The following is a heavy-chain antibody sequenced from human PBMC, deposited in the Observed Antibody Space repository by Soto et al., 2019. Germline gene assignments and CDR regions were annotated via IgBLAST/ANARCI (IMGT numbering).Heavy chain of an antibody. CDR1: LYTFTTYV. CDR2: INAGNGNT. V-gene: IGHV1-3*01. D-gene: IGHD3-22*01. J-gene: IGHJ4*02. CDR3: AREGYDSLLFDY. Sequence: GASGMCSREASLYTFTTYVMDWGLQAPGQRLEWMGWINAGNGNTKYSQKFQGRVTITRDTSASTAYMELSSLRSEDTAVYYCAREGYDSLLFDYWGQGTLVTVSS.